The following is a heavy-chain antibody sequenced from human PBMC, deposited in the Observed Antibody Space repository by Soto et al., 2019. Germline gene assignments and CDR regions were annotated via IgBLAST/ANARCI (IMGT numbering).Heavy chain of an antibody. D-gene: IGHD5-12*01. CDR2: IYPGDSDT. V-gene: IGHV5-51*01. Sequence: PGESLKISCKGSGYSFTSYWIGWVRQMPGKGLEWMGIIYPGDSDTRYSPSFQGQVTISADKSISTAYLQWSSLKASDTAMYYCARWRYIEEVGGYPFDYWGQGTLVTVSS. CDR1: GYSFTSYW. CDR3: ARWRYIEEVGGYPFDY. J-gene: IGHJ4*02.